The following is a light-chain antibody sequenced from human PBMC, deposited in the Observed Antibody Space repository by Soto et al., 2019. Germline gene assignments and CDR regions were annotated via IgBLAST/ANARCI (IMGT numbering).Light chain of an antibody. CDR3: CSYAGSPYG. V-gene: IGLV2-11*01. Sequence: QSVLTQPRSVSGSPGQSVTISCTGTSSDVGRYNYVSWYQHHPGKAPKLMIYDVSTRPSGVPDRFSGSKSGTTASLTISGLQAEDEADYYCCSYAGSPYGFGTGTRSPS. CDR2: DVS. J-gene: IGLJ1*01. CDR1: SSDVGRYNY.